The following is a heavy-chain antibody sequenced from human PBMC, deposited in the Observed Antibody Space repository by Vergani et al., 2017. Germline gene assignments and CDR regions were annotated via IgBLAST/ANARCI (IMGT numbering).Heavy chain of an antibody. Sequence: QLQLQESGPGLVKPSETLFLTCTVSGGSISRSSYYWGWIRQPPGKGLEWIGSIYYSGSTYYNPSLKSRVTISLDTSKNQFSLKLSSVTAADTAVYYCARPGSSEMVPFDYWGQGALVTVSS. CDR2: IYYSGST. V-gene: IGHV4-39*01. D-gene: IGHD5-12*01. CDR1: GGSISRSSYY. J-gene: IGHJ4*02. CDR3: ARPGSSEMVPFDY.